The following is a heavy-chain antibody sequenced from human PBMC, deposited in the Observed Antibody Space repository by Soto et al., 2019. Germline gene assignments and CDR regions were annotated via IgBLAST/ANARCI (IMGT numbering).Heavy chain of an antibody. V-gene: IGHV3-21*01. CDR3: ARGVLYVDVPGWTNDAFDL. Sequence: VQLVESGGGLVKPGGSLILSCAASGFAFSSYNMNWVRQAPGKGLEWVSSISSTGTFMNSTDSLKDRFSISRDNAEKSLFLLMNSLRAEDTAVYYCARGVLYVDVPGWTNDAFDLWCQGTKVTVSS. CDR1: GFAFSSYN. D-gene: IGHD4-17*01. J-gene: IGHJ3*01. CDR2: ISSTGTFM.